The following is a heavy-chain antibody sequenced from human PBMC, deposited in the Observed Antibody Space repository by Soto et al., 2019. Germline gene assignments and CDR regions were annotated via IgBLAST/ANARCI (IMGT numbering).Heavy chain of an antibody. V-gene: IGHV3-48*01. D-gene: IGHD3-10*01. CDR3: ARGGSLNWFDP. J-gene: IGHJ5*02. CDR2: ISSSSSTI. CDR1: GFTFSSYS. Sequence: EVQLVESGGGLVQPGGSLRLSCAASGFTFSSYSMNWVRQAPGKGLEWVSYISSSSSTIYYADSVKGRFTISRDNAKNSLYLQMNSLRVEDTAVYYCARGGSLNWFDPWGQGTLVTVSS.